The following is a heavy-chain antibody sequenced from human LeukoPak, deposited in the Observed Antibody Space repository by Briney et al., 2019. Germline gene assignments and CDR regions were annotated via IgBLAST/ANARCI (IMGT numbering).Heavy chain of an antibody. V-gene: IGHV1-2*02. D-gene: IGHD3-10*01. Sequence: GASVKVSCKASGYTFTSYAMHWVRQAPGQRLEWMGWINPNSGGTNYAQKFQGRVTMTRDTSISTAYMELSRLRSDDTAVYYCARGQKYYYGSGSYYNEDYFDYWGQGTLVTVSS. CDR2: INPNSGGT. CDR1: GYTFTSYA. CDR3: ARGQKYYYGSGSYYNEDYFDY. J-gene: IGHJ4*02.